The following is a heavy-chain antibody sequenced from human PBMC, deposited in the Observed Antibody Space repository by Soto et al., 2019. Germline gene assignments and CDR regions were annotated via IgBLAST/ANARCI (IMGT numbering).Heavy chain of an antibody. D-gene: IGHD2-2*01. Sequence: GGSLRLSCTASGFTFGDYAMSWFRQAPGKGLEWVGFIRSKAYGGTTEYAASVKGRFTISRDDSKSIAYLQMNSLKTEDTAVYYCTRDVVVVPAARSPLKDGYYYYYGMDVWGQGTTVTVSS. CDR1: GFTFGDYA. CDR3: TRDVVVVPAARSPLKDGYYYYYGMDV. V-gene: IGHV3-49*03. CDR2: IRSKAYGGTT. J-gene: IGHJ6*02.